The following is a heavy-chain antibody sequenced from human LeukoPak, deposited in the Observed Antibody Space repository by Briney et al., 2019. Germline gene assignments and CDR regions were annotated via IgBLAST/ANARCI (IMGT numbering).Heavy chain of an antibody. D-gene: IGHD3-10*01. CDR1: GGSISSYY. CDR3: ARRITMVRGVMRGMYYWFDP. J-gene: IGHJ5*02. CDR2: IYYSGST. V-gene: IGHV4-59*12. Sequence: SETLSLTCTVSGGSISSYYWSWIRQPPGKGLEWIGYIYYSGSTNYNPSLKSRVTISVDTSKNQFSLKLSSVTAADTAVYYCARRITMVRGVMRGMYYWFDPWGQGTLVTVSS.